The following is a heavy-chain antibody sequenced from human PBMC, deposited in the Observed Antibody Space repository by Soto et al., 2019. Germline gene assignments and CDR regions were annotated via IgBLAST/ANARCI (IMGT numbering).Heavy chain of an antibody. CDR1: GFTVNSNY. CDR2: IYSGGST. V-gene: IGHV3-53*01. Sequence: PGGSLRLSCAVSGFTVNSNYMSWVRQAPGKGLEWVSVIYSGGSTYYADSVKGRFTISRDNSKNTLYLQMNSLRAEDTAVYYCAREQNYSVNDYWGQGTLVTVSS. CDR3: AREQNYSVNDY. D-gene: IGHD4-4*01. J-gene: IGHJ4*02.